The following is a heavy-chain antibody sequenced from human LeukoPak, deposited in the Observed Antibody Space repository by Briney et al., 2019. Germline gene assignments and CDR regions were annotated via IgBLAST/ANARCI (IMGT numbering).Heavy chain of an antibody. CDR1: GFTFSSYA. V-gene: IGHV3-48*03. CDR2: ISSSGSSI. J-gene: IGHJ4*02. CDR3: ARDFVGSGYSPFDY. Sequence: PGGSLRLSCAASGFTFSSYAMSWVRQAPGKGLEWVSYISSSGSSIYYADSVKGRFTISRDNAKNSLYLQMNSLRAEDTAVYYCARDFVGSGYSPFDYWGQGTLVTVSS. D-gene: IGHD3-22*01.